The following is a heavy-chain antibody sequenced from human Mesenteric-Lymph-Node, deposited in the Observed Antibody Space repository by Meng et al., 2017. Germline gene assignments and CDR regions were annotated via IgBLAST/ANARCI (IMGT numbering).Heavy chain of an antibody. J-gene: IGHJ4*02. CDR1: GFAFSSYG. CDR2: ISHDGSNK. Sequence: QGQRVESGGGVVQPGRSLRLSCAASGFAFSSYGMHWVRQAPGKGLEWVALISHDGSNKYYADSVKGRFTVSRDNSKNTLYLQMNSQTTEDTAVYYCAGGYSYGDYWGQGTLVTVSS. V-gene: IGHV3-30*03. CDR3: AGGYSYGDY. D-gene: IGHD5-18*01.